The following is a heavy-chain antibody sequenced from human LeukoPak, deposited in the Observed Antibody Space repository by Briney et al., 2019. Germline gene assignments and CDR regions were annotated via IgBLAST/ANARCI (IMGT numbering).Heavy chain of an antibody. CDR1: GGSIRSSYYY. V-gene: IGHV4-39*01. CDR3: ARTRSSGYLTFDY. CDR2: IYDSGST. D-gene: IGHD3-22*01. J-gene: IGHJ4*02. Sequence: SETLSLTCTVSGGSIRSSYYYWGWIRQPPGKGLEWIGSIYDSGSTYYNPSLKSRVTISVDTSKNQFSLKLNSVTAADTAVYYCARTRSSGYLTFDYWGQGILVTVSS.